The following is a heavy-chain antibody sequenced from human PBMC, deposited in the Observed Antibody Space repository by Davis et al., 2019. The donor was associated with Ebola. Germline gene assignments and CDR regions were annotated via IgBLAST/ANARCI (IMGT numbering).Heavy chain of an antibody. Sequence: HTGGSLRLSCAASGFNFGGIWMHWVRQAPGKGLVWVSRINSDGSSTSYADSVKGRFTISRDNAKNTLYLQMNSLRAEDTAVYYCARETYYYGSGSYSYGMDVWGQGTTVTVSS. J-gene: IGHJ6*02. V-gene: IGHV3-74*01. CDR1: GFNFGGIW. CDR2: INSDGSST. CDR3: ARETYYYGSGSYSYGMDV. D-gene: IGHD3-10*01.